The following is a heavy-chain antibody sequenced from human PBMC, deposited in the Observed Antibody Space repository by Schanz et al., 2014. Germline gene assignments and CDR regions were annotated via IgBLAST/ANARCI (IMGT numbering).Heavy chain of an antibody. CDR2: INGDGSST. V-gene: IGHV3-74*01. D-gene: IGHD2-2*01. J-gene: IGHJ1*01. Sequence: EVQLVESGGGLVQPGGSLRLSCATSGFTFSSQWMHWVRQVPGKGPEWVSRINGDGSSTLYADSVKGRFTISRDNAKNTLYLQMNSLRAEDTAVYYCARSTSMYFLQWGQGTLVTVSS. CDR3: ARSTSMYFLQ. CDR1: GFTFSSQW.